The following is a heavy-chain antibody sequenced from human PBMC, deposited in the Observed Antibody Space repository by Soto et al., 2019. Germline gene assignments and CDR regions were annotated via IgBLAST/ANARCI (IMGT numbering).Heavy chain of an antibody. CDR1: GFSFSSFG. CDR2: ISYDGSNK. V-gene: IGHV3-30*18. Sequence: QVQLVESGGGVVQPGRSLRLSCAASGFSFSSFGMHWVRQAPGKGLEWVAFISYDGSNKYYADSVKGRFTISRDSSKKTLYLQMNSLRPEDTAVYYCAKALGELSPESYDYWGQGTLVTVSS. CDR3: AKALGELSPESYDY. D-gene: IGHD3-16*02. J-gene: IGHJ4*02.